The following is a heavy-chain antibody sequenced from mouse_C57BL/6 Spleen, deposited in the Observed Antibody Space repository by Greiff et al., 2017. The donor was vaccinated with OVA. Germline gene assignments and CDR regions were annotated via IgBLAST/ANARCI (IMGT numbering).Heavy chain of an antibody. D-gene: IGHD2-5*01. J-gene: IGHJ3*01. CDR2: IDPSDSYT. CDR1: GYPFTSYW. Sequence: QVQLQQPGAELVMPGASVKLSCKASGYPFTSYWMHRVKQRPGQGLEWIGEIDPSDSYTNYNQKFKGKSTLTVDKSSSTAYMQLSSLTSEDSAVYYCARYYSNEAWFAYWGQGTLVTVSA. CDR3: ARYYSNEAWFAY. V-gene: IGHV1-69*01.